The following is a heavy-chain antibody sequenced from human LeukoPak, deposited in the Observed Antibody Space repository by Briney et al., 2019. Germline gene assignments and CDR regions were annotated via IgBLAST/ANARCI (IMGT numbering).Heavy chain of an antibody. V-gene: IGHV4-34*01. Sequence: SETLSLTCAVYGGSFSGYYWSWIRQPPGKGLEWIGEINHSGSTNYNPSLKSRVTISVDTSKNQFSLKLSSVTAADTAVYYCARARDYYDSSGYYMSDYFDYRGQGTLVTVSS. D-gene: IGHD3-22*01. CDR3: ARARDYYDSSGYYMSDYFDY. CDR1: GGSFSGYY. CDR2: INHSGST. J-gene: IGHJ4*02.